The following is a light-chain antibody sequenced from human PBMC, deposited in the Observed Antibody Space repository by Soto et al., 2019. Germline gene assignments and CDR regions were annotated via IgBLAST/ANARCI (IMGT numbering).Light chain of an antibody. CDR1: SSDVGGYNY. CDR2: DVS. J-gene: IGLJ1*01. V-gene: IGLV2-14*03. Sequence: QSVLTQPASVSGSPGQSITLSCTGTSSDVGGYNYVSWYQQHPGKAPKLLINDVSNRPSGISDRFSGSKSGNTASLTISGLQAEDEADYYCSSYTSSTTNVFGTGTKVTVL. CDR3: SSYTSSTTNV.